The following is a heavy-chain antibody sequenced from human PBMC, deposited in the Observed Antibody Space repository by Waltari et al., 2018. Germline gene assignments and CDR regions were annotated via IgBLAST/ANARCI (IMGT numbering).Heavy chain of an antibody. CDR2: SNHSGST. V-gene: IGHV4-38-2*01. D-gene: IGHD1-26*01. CDR1: DYSISSGFY. CDR3: ARQGGYINVWWEDYWYFDH. Sequence: QVHLQVSGPGLVTPSETLSLTCAVSDYSISSGFYWGWIRPPPGKGLEWIGSSNHSGSTCYKPSLKSRGTISVDTALNHFSLKLNSGTATDTAVYYCARQGGYINVWWEDYWYFDHWGRGTLVTVSS. J-gene: IGHJ2*01.